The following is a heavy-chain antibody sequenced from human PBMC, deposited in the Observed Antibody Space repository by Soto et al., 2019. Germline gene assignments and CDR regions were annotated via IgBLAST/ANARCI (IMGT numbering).Heavy chain of an antibody. D-gene: IGHD2-2*02. CDR2: INPNSGGT. J-gene: IGHJ6*02. V-gene: IGHV1-2*02. Sequence: GASVKVSWKASGYTFSGYYIHWLRQAPGQGLEWMGWINPNSGGTNYAQKFQGRVTVTRDTPTSTAYMELSRLTSDDTAVYYCATSLTEGYCTITGCYTRPLYGMDVWGQGTTVTVSS. CDR3: ATSLTEGYCTITGCYTRPLYGMDV. CDR1: GYTFSGYY.